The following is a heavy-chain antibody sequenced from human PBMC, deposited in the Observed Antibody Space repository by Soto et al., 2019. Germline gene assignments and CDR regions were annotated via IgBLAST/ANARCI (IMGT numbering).Heavy chain of an antibody. V-gene: IGHV4-34*01. J-gene: IGHJ4*01. CDR1: GGSFSGYY. CDR2: ITHSGNT. Sequence: SETLSLTCAVYGGSFSGYYWSWIRQPPGKGLEWLGEITHSGNTNYNPSLKSRITISVDTSKNQFSLKLSSVTAADTAIYYCARGRRRYTFAAGGPWGHGTMVTV. D-gene: IGHD3-16*01. CDR3: ARGRRRYTFAAGGP.